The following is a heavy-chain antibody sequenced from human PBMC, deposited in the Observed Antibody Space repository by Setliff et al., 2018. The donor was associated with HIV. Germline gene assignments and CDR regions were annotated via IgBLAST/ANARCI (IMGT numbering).Heavy chain of an antibody. Sequence: SGPTLVNPTQTLTLTCTFSGFLLTSGGMCVSWIRQPPGKALEWLAPIAWDDDRSYSTSLKTRLSISKDTSRSQVVLTLTNLEPGDTATYFCARMHAWNTATRNGFDVWGQGTEVTVSS. CDR3: ARMHAWNTATRNGFDV. CDR1: GFLLTSGGMC. V-gene: IGHV2-70*01. CDR2: IAWDDDR. D-gene: IGHD1-1*01. J-gene: IGHJ3*01.